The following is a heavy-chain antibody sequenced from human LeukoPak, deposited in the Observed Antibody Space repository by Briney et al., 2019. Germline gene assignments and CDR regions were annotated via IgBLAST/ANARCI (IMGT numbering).Heavy chain of an antibody. J-gene: IGHJ6*03. V-gene: IGHV4-59*01. CDR3: ARDQTVGYCSSTSCRSGYYYYMDV. CDR2: IYYSGST. D-gene: IGHD2-2*01. CDR1: GGSLSSYY. Sequence: SETLSLTCTVSGGSLSSYYWSWIRQPPGKGLEWIGYIYYSGSTNYNPSLKSRVTISVDTSKNQFSLKLSSVTAADTAVYYCARDQTVGYCSSTSCRSGYYYYMDVWGKGTTVTVSS.